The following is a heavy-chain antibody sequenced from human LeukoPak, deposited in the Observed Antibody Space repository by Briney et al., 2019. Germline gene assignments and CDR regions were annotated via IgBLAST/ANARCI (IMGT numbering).Heavy chain of an antibody. CDR2: ISRSGGST. CDR3: VNSDILTGYRTSCFCDY. Sequence: GGSLRLSCTASGFTFSSYAMSWVRQAPGKGLEWVASISRSGGSTYYADSVKGRFTISRDTSKNTLYLQMNSLITEDTAVYYCVNSDILTGYRTSCFCDYWGQGTLVTVSS. V-gene: IGHV3-23*01. J-gene: IGHJ4*02. D-gene: IGHD3-9*01. CDR1: GFTFSSYA.